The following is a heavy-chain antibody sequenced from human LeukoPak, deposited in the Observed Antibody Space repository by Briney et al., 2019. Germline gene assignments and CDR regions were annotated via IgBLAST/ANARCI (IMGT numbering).Heavy chain of an antibody. V-gene: IGHV3-7*01. Sequence: PGGSLRLSCAASGFTFSSYWMSWVRQAPGKGLEWVAYIKQDGSEKYYVDSVKGRFTISRDNAKNSLYLQMNSLRAEDTAVYYCVGVARKFYYMDVWAKGPRSPSP. CDR3: VGVARKFYYMDV. J-gene: IGHJ6*03. CDR1: GFTFSSYW. CDR2: IKQDGSEK.